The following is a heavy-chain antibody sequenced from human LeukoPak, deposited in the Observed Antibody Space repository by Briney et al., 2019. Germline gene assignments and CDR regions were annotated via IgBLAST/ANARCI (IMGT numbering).Heavy chain of an antibody. V-gene: IGHV3-30-3*01. Sequence: PGGSLRLSCAASGFTFSTYAMHWVRQAPGKGLEWVAVISYDGTTKYHADSVKGRFTISRDNAKNTLYLQMNSLRDEDTAVYYCASGAYYAISWGRGTLVTVSS. D-gene: IGHD1-26*01. CDR2: ISYDGTTK. CDR1: GFTFSTYA. CDR3: ASGAYYAIS. J-gene: IGHJ4*02.